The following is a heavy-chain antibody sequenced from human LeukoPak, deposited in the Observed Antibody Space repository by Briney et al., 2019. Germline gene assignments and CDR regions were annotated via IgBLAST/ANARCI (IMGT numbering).Heavy chain of an antibody. D-gene: IGHD3-10*01. V-gene: IGHV4-59*01. Sequence: PSETLSLTCTVSGGSISSYYWSWIRQPPGKGLEWIGYIYHSGTTNYNPSLKSRVTVSLDTSKNQFSLKLSSVTAADTAVYYCARTTYYYGSGSYYYYVDVWGKGTTVTVSS. CDR3: ARTTYYYGSGSYYYYVDV. J-gene: IGHJ6*03. CDR1: GGSISSYY. CDR2: IYHSGTT.